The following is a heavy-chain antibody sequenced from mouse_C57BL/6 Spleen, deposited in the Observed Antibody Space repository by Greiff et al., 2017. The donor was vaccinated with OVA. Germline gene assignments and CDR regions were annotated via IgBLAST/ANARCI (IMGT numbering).Heavy chain of an antibody. CDR1: GFTFSSYA. V-gene: IGHV5-4*03. CDR3: ARGYGMRGYFDD. J-gene: IGHJ2*01. D-gene: IGHD2-10*02. Sequence: EVNLMESGGGLVKPGGSLKLSCAASGFTFSSYAMSWVRHTPQKRLEWVATISDGGSDTYYPDNVKGRVTNSKDNAKNNLYLQMSHLKTEDTARYYCARGYGMRGYFDDWGQGTTLTVSS. CDR2: ISDGGSDT.